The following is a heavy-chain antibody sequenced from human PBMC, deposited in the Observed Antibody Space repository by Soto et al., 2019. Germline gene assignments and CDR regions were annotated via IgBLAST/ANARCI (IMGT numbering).Heavy chain of an antibody. V-gene: IGHV4-59*01. CDR2: IYYSGST. CDR1: GGSISSYY. D-gene: IGHD3-10*01. J-gene: IGHJ3*02. CDR3: ARVWGGAFDI. Sequence: SXTLSLTCTVSGGSISSYYWSWIRQPPGKGLEWIGYIYYSGSTNYNPSLKSRVTISVDTSKNQFSLKLSSVTAADTAVYYCARVWGGAFDIWGQGTMVT.